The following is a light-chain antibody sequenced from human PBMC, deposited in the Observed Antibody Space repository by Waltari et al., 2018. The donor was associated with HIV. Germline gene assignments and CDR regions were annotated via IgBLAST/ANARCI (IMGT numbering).Light chain of an antibody. Sequence: QSALTQPASVSGSRGQSITISCTGTNNDVGTYNYVSWYQQHPGKAPKLMIYDFPDRPAGVPDRFSGPKSGTTASLTISGLQAEDEADYCCSSYTSSISLVFGGGTKVTVL. CDR2: DFP. J-gene: IGLJ3*02. CDR1: NNDVGTYNY. CDR3: SSYTSSISLV. V-gene: IGLV2-14*03.